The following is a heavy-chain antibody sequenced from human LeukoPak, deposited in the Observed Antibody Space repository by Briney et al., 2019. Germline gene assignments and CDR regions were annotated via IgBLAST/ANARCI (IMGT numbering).Heavy chain of an antibody. D-gene: IGHD2-15*01. Sequence: ASVKVSCKASEYPFPGYYMHWVRQAPGQGLEWMGWINPNSGGTNYAQKFQGRVTMTRDTSISTAYMELSRLRSDDTAVYYCARAGGRRGNWFDPWGQGTLVTVSS. CDR1: EYPFPGYY. CDR3: ARAGGRRGNWFDP. J-gene: IGHJ5*02. V-gene: IGHV1-2*02. CDR2: INPNSGGT.